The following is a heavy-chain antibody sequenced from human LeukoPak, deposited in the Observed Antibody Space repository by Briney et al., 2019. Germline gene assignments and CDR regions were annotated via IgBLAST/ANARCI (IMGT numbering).Heavy chain of an antibody. Sequence: PSETLSLTCTVSGGSISSYYWSWIRQPPGKGLEWIGYIYYSGSTNYNPSLKSRVTISVDKSKNQFSLKLSSVTAADTAVYYCASVRGYCSSTSCYNWFDPWGQGTLVTVSS. J-gene: IGHJ5*02. V-gene: IGHV4-59*12. CDR1: GGSISSYY. D-gene: IGHD2-2*01. CDR3: ASVRGYCSSTSCYNWFDP. CDR2: IYYSGST.